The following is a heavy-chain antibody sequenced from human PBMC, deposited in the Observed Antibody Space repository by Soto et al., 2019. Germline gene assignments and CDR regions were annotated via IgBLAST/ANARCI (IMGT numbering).Heavy chain of an antibody. CDR2: IYSSGST. D-gene: IGHD5-18*01. V-gene: IGHV4-59*01. Sequence: QVQLQESGPGLVKPSETLSLTCTVSGGSISNYYWSWIRQSPGKGLEWIGYIYSSGSTHYNPSLQNRVTISSDTSKNQVSLKVNSVTAADTAVYYCARDHPHSYGVYYFDYWGQGTPVTVSS. CDR1: GGSISNYY. J-gene: IGHJ4*02. CDR3: ARDHPHSYGVYYFDY.